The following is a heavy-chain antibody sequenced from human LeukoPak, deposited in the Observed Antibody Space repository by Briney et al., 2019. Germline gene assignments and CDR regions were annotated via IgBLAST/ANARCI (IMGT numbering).Heavy chain of an antibody. D-gene: IGHD2-21*01. CDR2: IFTSGRT. Sequence: SETLSLTCTVSGGSISSYCWSWVRRSPGKGLEWIGYIFTSGRTDYNPSLKSRVTMSVDTSKNQLSMELRFLTAADTAVYYCATSHDVKTAPYHLWGQGTLVTVSS. V-gene: IGHV4-4*09. CDR1: GGSISSYC. CDR3: ATSHDVKTAPYHL. J-gene: IGHJ5*02.